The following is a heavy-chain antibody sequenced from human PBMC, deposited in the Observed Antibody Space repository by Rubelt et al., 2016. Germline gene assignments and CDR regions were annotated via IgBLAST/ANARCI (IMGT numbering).Heavy chain of an antibody. J-gene: IGHJ4*02. Sequence: QVQLVQSGAEVKKPGASVKVSCKASGYTFTSYGISWVRQAPGQGLEWMGWISAYNGNPNYAQKLQVRVTRTTNTSTSTAYMDRRSLGSDDSAVYYCARVEYYYDSSGYSDYWGQGTLVTVSS. CDR1: GYTFTSYG. D-gene: IGHD3-22*01. CDR3: ARVEYYYDSSGYSDY. V-gene: IGHV1-18*01. CDR2: ISAYNGNP.